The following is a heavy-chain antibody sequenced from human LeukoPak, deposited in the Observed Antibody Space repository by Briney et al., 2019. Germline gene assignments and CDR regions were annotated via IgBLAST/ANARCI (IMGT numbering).Heavy chain of an antibody. D-gene: IGHD3-22*01. CDR1: GGSISSGDYY. CDR3: ARGKYYYDSSSSYRYFDP. V-gene: IGHV4-61*08. CDR2: IYYSGST. Sequence: PSETLSLTCTVSGGSISSGDYYWSWIRQPPGKGLEWIGYIYYSGSTNYSPSLKSRVTISVDTSKNQFSLKLSSVTAADTAVYYCARGKYYYDSSSSYRYFDPWGQGTLVTVSS. J-gene: IGHJ5*02.